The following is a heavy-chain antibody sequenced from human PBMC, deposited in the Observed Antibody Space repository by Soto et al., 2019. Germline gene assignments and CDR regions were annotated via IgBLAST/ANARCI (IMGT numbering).Heavy chain of an antibody. CDR1: GGSSSGYY. J-gene: IGHJ4*02. V-gene: IGHV4-34*01. D-gene: IGHD6-19*01. Sequence: SSETLSLTCAVYGGSSSGYYWSWIRQPPGKGLEWIGEINHSGSTNYNPSLKSRVTISVDTSKNQFSLKLSSVTAADTAVYYCARGPWVGWYTPPLDYWGQGTLVTSPQ. CDR3: ARGPWVGWYTPPLDY. CDR2: INHSGST.